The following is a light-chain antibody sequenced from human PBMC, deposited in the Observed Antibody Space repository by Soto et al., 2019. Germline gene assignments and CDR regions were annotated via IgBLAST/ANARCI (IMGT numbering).Light chain of an antibody. CDR1: QNSLHN. V-gene: IGKV3-15*01. J-gene: IGKJ5*01. CDR3: QQYRDWPPIT. Sequence: EIVRTQSPVTLSVSPGARATLSCRASQNSLHNLAWYQQKPGQSPRLLIYGASTRATGIPDRFSGSGFGTEFTLSISSLQSEDFAVYYFQQYRDWPPITFGPGTRREMK. CDR2: GAS.